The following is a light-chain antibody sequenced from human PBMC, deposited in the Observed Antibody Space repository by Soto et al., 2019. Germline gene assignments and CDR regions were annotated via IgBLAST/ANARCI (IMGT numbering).Light chain of an antibody. CDR3: SSYRRGSTYV. J-gene: IGLJ1*01. CDR1: SSDVGGYNY. CDR2: DVT. Sequence: QSALTQPASVSGSPGQSITVSCTGTSSDVGGYNYVSWYQQYPGKAPRLMIYDVTNRPSGVSNRFSGSKSGNTASLTISGLQAEDEDDYYCSSYRRGSTYVFGTGTKVTVL. V-gene: IGLV2-14*01.